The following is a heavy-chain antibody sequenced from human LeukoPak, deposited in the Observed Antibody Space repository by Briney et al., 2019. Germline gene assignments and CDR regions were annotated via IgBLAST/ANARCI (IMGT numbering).Heavy chain of an antibody. CDR1: GFTFSSYS. CDR3: ARGTYYYDSSGYYYYDY. V-gene: IGHV3-21*01. J-gene: IGHJ4*02. CDR2: ISSSSSYI. D-gene: IGHD3-22*01. Sequence: GGSLRLSCAASGFTFSSYSMNWVRQAPGKGLKWVSSISSSSSYIYYADSVKGRFTISRDNAKNSLYLQMNSLRAEDTAVYYCARGTYYYDSSGYYYYDYWGQGTLVTVSS.